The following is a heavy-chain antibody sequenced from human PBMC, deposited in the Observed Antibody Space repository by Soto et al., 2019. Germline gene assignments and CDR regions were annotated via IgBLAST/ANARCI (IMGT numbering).Heavy chain of an antibody. J-gene: IGHJ6*02. CDR2: INLDGSEK. Sequence: EVQLVESGGGLVQPGGSLRLSCAASGFTFRTYWLSWVRQVPGKGLEWVANINLDGSEKNYVDSVKGRFTISRDNARNSLYLQMSSLRAEDTALYSCARDGSTRWYSYDYHGMDVWGQGTAVTVS. CDR1: GFTFRTYW. D-gene: IGHD5-18*01. CDR3: ARDGSTRWYSYDYHGMDV. V-gene: IGHV3-7*05.